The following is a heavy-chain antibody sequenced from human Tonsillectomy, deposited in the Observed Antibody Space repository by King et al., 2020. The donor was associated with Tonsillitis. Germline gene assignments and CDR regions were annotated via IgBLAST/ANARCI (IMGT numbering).Heavy chain of an antibody. D-gene: IGHD6-13*01. V-gene: IGHV3-23*04. CDR1: GFTFSSYA. CDR2: MRGGGDST. Sequence: VQLVESGGGLVQPGGSLRLSCAASGFTFSSYAMNWVRQAPGKGLEWVSAMRGGGDSTYDADSVKGRFTISRDNSKNTLYLQMNSLRAEDTAVYYCAKENTATSGPDYFDYWGQGTLVTVSS. J-gene: IGHJ4*02. CDR3: AKENTATSGPDYFDY.